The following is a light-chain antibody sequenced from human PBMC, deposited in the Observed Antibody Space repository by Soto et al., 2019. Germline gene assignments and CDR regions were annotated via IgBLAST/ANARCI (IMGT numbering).Light chain of an antibody. V-gene: IGKV3D-15*01. CDR1: QSVSTK. CDR2: GAS. Sequence: EILMTQSPATLSVSPGETATLSCRASQSVSTKLAWYQQKPGQAPRLLIYGASNRATGIPARFSGSGSGTDFTLTISSLEPEDFAVYYCQQYGGSPRTFGQGTKVDIK. J-gene: IGKJ1*01. CDR3: QQYGGSPRT.